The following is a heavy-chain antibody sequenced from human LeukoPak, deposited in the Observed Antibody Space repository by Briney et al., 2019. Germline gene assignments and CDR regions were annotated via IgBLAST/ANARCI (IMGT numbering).Heavy chain of an antibody. J-gene: IGHJ4*02. D-gene: IGHD4-23*01. V-gene: IGHV1-2*02. CDR1: GYTFTGYY. CDR2: INPNSYGT. Sequence: WASVKVSCKASGYTFTGYYMHWVRHAPGQGLEWMGWINPNSYGTNYAQKFQGRVTMTRDTYISTAYMELSRLRSDDTAVYYCARGGRVTTVVTLLDYWGQGTLVTVSS. CDR3: ARGGRVTTVVTLLDY.